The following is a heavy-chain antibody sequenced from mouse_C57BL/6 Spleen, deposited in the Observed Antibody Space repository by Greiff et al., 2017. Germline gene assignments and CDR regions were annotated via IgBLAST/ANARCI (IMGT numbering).Heavy chain of an antibody. CDR3: ARDYYGSIDY. CDR1: GFTFSDYG. Sequence: DVQLVESGGGLVKPGGSLKLSCAASGFTFSDYGMHWVRQAPEKGLEWVAYISSGSSTIYYADTVTGRFTISRDNAKNTLFLQMTRLSSEDTAMYYCARDYYGSIDYWGQGTTLTVSS. CDR2: ISSGSSTI. J-gene: IGHJ2*01. V-gene: IGHV5-17*01. D-gene: IGHD1-1*01.